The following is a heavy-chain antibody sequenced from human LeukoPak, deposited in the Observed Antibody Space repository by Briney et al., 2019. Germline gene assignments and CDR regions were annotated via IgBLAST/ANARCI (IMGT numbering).Heavy chain of an antibody. CDR1: GGTFSSYA. V-gene: IGHV1-69*05. CDR3: ARDDGSSGYYHRIWFDP. Sequence: SVKVSFKASGGTFSSYAISWVRQAPGQGLEWMGGIIPIFGTANYAQKFQGRVTITTDESTSTAYMELSSLRSEDTAVYYCARDDGSSGYYHRIWFDPWGQGTLVTVSS. D-gene: IGHD3-22*01. CDR2: IIPIFGTA. J-gene: IGHJ5*02.